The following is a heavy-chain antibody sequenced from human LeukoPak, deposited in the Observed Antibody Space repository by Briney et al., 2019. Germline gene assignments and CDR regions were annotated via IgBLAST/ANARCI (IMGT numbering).Heavy chain of an antibody. CDR3: ATLRLGELSPQGPRYYYGMDV. J-gene: IGHJ6*02. CDR2: FDPEDGET. CDR1: GYTLTELS. Sequence: ASVKVSCKVSGYTLTELSIHWVRQAPGKGLEWMGGFDPEDGETIYAQKFQGRVTMTEDTSTDTAYMELSSLRSEDTAVYYCATLRLGELSPQGPRYYYGMDVWGQGTTVTVSS. V-gene: IGHV1-24*01. D-gene: IGHD3-16*02.